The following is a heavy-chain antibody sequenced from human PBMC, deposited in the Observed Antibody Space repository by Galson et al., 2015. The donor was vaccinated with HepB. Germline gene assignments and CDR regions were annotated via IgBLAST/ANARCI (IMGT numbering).Heavy chain of an antibody. Sequence: LSLTCAVYGGSFSGYYWSWIRQPPGKGLEWIGEINHSGSTNYNPSLKSRVTISVDTSKNQFSLKLSSVTAADTAVYYCARGPRWGWFDPWGQGTLVTVSS. CDR3: ARGPRWGWFDP. CDR2: INHSGST. J-gene: IGHJ5*02. V-gene: IGHV4-34*01. D-gene: IGHD4-23*01. CDR1: GGSFSGYY.